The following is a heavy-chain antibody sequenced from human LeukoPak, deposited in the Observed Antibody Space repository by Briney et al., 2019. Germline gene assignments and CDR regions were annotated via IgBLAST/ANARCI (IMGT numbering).Heavy chain of an antibody. D-gene: IGHD3-16*01. V-gene: IGHV5-10-1*01. CDR2: VDPSDSYT. CDR3: ASHKGAN. CDR1: GYSFTSYW. J-gene: IGHJ4*02. Sequence: GESLRISCKGSGYSFTSYWISWVRQMPGKGVEWMGRVDPSDSYTNYNPSLQGHITISAYKSISTASLQWSSLKASDTAMYYCASHKGANWGQGTLVTVSS.